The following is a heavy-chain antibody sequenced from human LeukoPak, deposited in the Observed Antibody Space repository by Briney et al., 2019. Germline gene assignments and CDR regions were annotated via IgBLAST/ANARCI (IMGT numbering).Heavy chain of an antibody. CDR2: ISSSGSTI. D-gene: IGHD6-13*01. CDR1: GFTFSSYE. V-gene: IGHV3-48*03. Sequence: GGSLRLSCAASGFTFSSYEMNWVRQAPGKGLEWVSYISSSGSTIYYADSVKGRFTISRDNAKNSLYLQMNSLRAEDTAVYNCARDSSSLTPFDYWGQGTLVTVSS. J-gene: IGHJ4*02. CDR3: ARDSSSLTPFDY.